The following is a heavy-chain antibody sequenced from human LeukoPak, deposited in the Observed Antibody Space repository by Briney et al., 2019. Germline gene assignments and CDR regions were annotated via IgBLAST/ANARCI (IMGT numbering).Heavy chain of an antibody. CDR2: ISAYNGNT. CDR3: ASGGGDDTSGYYDAFDI. CDR1: GYSFTNYG. D-gene: IGHD3-22*01. Sequence: GASVKVSCKASGYSFTNYGISWVRQAPGQGLEWMGWISAYNGNTNYAPRLQGRVTMTTDTSTRTAYMELRSLRSDDTAVHFCASGGGDDTSGYYDAFDIWGQGTMVTVSS. J-gene: IGHJ3*02. V-gene: IGHV1-18*01.